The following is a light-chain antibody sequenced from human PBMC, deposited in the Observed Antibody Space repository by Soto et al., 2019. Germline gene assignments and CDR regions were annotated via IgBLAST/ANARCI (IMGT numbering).Light chain of an antibody. CDR1: QSISSY. J-gene: IGKJ2*01. Sequence: DIQMTQSPSPLSASVGDRVTITCRASQSISSYLNWYQQKPGKAPKLLIYAASSLQGGVPSRFSGSGSGTDFTLTISSLQPEDFATYYCQQSYSTPYTFGQGTKLEIK. CDR2: AAS. CDR3: QQSYSTPYT. V-gene: IGKV1-39*01.